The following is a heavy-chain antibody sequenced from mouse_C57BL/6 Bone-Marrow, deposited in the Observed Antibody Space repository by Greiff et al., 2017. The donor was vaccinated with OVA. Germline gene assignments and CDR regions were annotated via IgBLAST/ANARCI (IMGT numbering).Heavy chain of an antibody. J-gene: IGHJ3*01. CDR1: GYTFTDYY. V-gene: IGHV1-19*01. D-gene: IGHD2-3*01. CDR3: ARQGWLLPWFAY. CDR2: INPYNGGT. Sequence: EVQLQQSGPVLVKPGASVKMSCKASGYTFTDYYMNWVKQSHGKSLEWIGVINPYNGGTSYNQKFKGKATLTVDKSSSTAYMELNSLTSEDSAVYYCARQGWLLPWFAYWGQGTLVTVSA.